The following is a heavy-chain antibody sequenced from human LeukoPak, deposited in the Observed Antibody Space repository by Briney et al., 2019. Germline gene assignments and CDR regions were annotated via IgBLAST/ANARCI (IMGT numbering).Heavy chain of an antibody. D-gene: IGHD3-16*01. CDR3: ATEAWGSTPLDY. Sequence: GASVKVSCKVSGYTLTELSMHWVRQAPGKGLEWMGGFDPEDGETIYAQKYQGRVTMTEDTSTDTAYMELSSLRSEDTAVYYCATEAWGSTPLDYWGRGTLVTVSS. V-gene: IGHV1-24*01. CDR1: GYTLTELS. CDR2: FDPEDGET. J-gene: IGHJ4*02.